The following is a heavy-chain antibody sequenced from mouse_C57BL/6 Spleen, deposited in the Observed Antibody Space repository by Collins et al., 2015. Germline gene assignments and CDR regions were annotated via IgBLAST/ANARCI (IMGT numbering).Heavy chain of an antibody. D-gene: IGHD2-4*01. CDR2: IDPSDSET. V-gene: IGHV1-52*01. CDR1: TSYW. Sequence: TSYWMHWVKQRPIQGLEWIGNIDPSDSETHYNQKFKDKATLTVDKSSSTAYMQLSSLTSEDSAVYYCARRRRNDYDEGDYAMDYWGQGTSVTVSS. CDR3: ARRRRNDYDEGDYAMDY. J-gene: IGHJ4*01.